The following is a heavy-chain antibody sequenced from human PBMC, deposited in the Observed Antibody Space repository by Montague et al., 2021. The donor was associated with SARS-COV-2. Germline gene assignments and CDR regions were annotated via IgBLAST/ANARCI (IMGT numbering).Heavy chain of an antibody. CDR2: IKQSGRT. V-gene: IGHV4-34*01. D-gene: IGHD3-22*01. CDR1: GGSFGNDR. CDR3: AGGHMSVSMIVVVFTSASYYFDY. J-gene: IGHJ4*02. Sequence: SETLSLTCAVYGGSFGNDRWSWIRQPPGKGLEWNWDIKQSGRTNXNPSLKSRVTISVDTSKNQFSLKVTSVTAADAAVYFCAGGHMSVSMIVVVFTSASYYFDYWGQGTQVTVSS.